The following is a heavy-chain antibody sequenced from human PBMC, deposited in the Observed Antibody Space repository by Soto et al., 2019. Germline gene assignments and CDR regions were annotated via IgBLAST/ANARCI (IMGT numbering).Heavy chain of an antibody. V-gene: IGHV3-64*01. CDR2: ISSNGGST. CDR3: ARVGGSGSYYYYYTDV. D-gene: IGHD3-10*01. CDR1: GFTFSSYA. J-gene: IGHJ6*03. Sequence: GGSLRLSCAASGFTFSSYAMHWVRQAPGKGLEYVSAISSNGGSTYYANSVKGRFTISRDNSKNTLYLQMGSLRAEDMAVYYCARVGGSGSYYYYYTDVWGKGTTVTVSS.